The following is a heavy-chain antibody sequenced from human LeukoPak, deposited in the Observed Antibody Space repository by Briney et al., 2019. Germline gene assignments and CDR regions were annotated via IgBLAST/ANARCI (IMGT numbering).Heavy chain of an antibody. J-gene: IGHJ4*02. CDR3: ARSGGRGWYPADY. V-gene: IGHV3-48*01. CDR2: ISGSGSAI. CDR1: GFTFSSYN. D-gene: IGHD6-19*01. Sequence: GGSLRLSCAASGFTFSSYNMNWVRQAPGKGLEWVSYISGSGSAIYYADSVKGRFTISRDNSKNTLYLQMDSLRAEDTAVYYCARSGGRGWYPADYWGQGALVTVSS.